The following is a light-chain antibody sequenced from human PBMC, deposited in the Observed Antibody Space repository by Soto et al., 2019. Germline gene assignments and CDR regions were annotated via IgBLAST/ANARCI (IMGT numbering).Light chain of an antibody. CDR3: QQLLSYPIT. CDR1: QGISSY. CDR2: AAS. V-gene: IGKV1-9*01. J-gene: IGKJ5*01. Sequence: DIKLTQSPSFLSASVGDRVTITCRASQGISSYLAWYQQKPGKAPKLLIYAASTLQSGVPLRFSGSGSGTSFTLTISSLQPEDFATYYCQQLLSYPITFGQGTRLEI.